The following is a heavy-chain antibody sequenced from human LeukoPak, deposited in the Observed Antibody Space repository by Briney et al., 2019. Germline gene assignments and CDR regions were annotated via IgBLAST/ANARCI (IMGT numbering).Heavy chain of an antibody. Sequence: GASVKVSCKASGYTFTNYYMHWVRQAPRQGLEWMGMINPSGGSTSYAQKFQGRVTMTRDMSTSTDYMELISLRSEDTAVYYCARDWGVEARPGYMDVWGKGTTVTVSS. J-gene: IGHJ6*03. CDR2: INPSGGST. CDR3: ARDWGVEARPGYMDV. V-gene: IGHV1-46*01. CDR1: GYTFTNYY. D-gene: IGHD6-6*01.